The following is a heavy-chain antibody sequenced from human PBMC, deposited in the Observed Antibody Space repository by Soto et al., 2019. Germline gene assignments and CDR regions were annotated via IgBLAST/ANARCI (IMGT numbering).Heavy chain of an antibody. CDR1: GGPFSGGGYY. Sequence: SETLSLTCTVSGGPFSGGGYYWSWVRQAPGKGLEWMGYILHNGDTSYNPSLKSRITISKDTSKRQFSLNLSSVTAADTAVYYCARGDSTVSSVFDYWGQGMLVTVSS. V-gene: IGHV4-31*03. CDR2: ILHNGDT. J-gene: IGHJ4*02. CDR3: ARGDSTVSSVFDY. D-gene: IGHD4-17*01.